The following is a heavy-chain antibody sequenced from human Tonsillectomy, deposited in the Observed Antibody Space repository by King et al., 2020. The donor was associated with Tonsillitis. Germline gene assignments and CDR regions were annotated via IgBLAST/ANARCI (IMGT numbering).Heavy chain of an antibody. V-gene: IGHV5-10-1*03. CDR3: ARLNYDFWSGSSYYYYMDV. CDR2: IDPSDSYT. D-gene: IGHD3-3*01. Sequence: DVQLVESGAEVKKPGESLRISCKGSGYSFTSDWISWVRLMPGKGLEWIGRIDPSDSYTNYSSSFQGHVTISADKSISTAYLQWSSLKASDTAMYYCARLNYDFWSGSSYYYYMDVWGKGTTVTVSS. CDR1: GYSFTSDW. J-gene: IGHJ6*03.